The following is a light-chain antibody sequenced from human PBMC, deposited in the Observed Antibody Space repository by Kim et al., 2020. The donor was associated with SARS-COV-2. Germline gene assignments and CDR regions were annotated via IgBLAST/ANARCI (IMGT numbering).Light chain of an antibody. J-gene: IGLJ1*01. V-gene: IGLV7-43*01. Sequence: QAVVTQESSVTVSPGGSVTLTCSSSTGAVTTGYWPSWFQQKPGQAPRALIHSADSKHSWTPARFSGSLLGGKAALTLSGVQPEDEADYYCLLYYGGSYVFGSGTKVTVL. CDR1: TGAVTTGYW. CDR2: SAD. CDR3: LLYYGGSYV.